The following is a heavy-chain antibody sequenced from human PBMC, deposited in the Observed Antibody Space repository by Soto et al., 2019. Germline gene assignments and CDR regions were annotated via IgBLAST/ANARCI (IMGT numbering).Heavy chain of an antibody. D-gene: IGHD3-22*01. CDR2: ISNDGTST. CDR3: AREDLSSGHAGTFYH. Sequence: QVQLLESGGGVVQSGRSLRLSCAASRFMFSTYVMHWVRQTPDTGLEWVAGISNDGTSTHYPDSVKGRFTISRDNSKNTLYLQMDSLSGEDSAVYYCAREDLSSGHAGTFYHWGQGTLVSVSS. J-gene: IGHJ1*01. CDR1: RFMFSTYV. V-gene: IGHV3-30-3*01.